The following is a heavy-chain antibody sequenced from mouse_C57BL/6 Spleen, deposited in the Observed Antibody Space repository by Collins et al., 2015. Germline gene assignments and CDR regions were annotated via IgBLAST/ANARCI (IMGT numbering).Heavy chain of an antibody. Sequence: EVQLVESGGGLVQPKGSLKLSCAASGFTFNTYAMHWVCQAPGKGLEWVARIRSKSNNYATYYADSVKDRFTISRDDSQSMLYLQMNNLKTEDTAMYYCVRGTAMDYWGQGTSVTVSS. J-gene: IGHJ4*01. CDR2: IRSKSNNYAT. CDR1: GFTFNTYA. CDR3: VRGTAMDY. V-gene: IGHV10-3*03.